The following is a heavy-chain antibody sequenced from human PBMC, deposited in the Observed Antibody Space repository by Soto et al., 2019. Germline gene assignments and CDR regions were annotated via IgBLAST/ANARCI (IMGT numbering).Heavy chain of an antibody. J-gene: IGHJ6*02. CDR2: IIPIVGTA. CDR1: GGTFSSYA. V-gene: IGHV1-69*01. CDR3: AIGNLLNYYDSSGLYYYGMDV. D-gene: IGHD3-22*01. Sequence: QVQLVQSGAEVKKPGSSVKVSCKASGGTFSSYAISWVRQAPGQGLEGMGGIIPIVGTANYAQKFQGRVTITADESTSTAYMELSSLRSEDTAVYYCAIGNLLNYYDSSGLYYYGMDVWGQGTTVTVSS.